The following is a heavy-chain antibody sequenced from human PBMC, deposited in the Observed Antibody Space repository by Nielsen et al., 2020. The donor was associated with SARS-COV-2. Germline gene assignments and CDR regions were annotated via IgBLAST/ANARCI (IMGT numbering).Heavy chain of an antibody. V-gene: IGHV3-74*01. Sequence: LSLTCAASGFTFSSYWMHWVRQAPGKGLVWVSRINSDGSSTSYADSVKGRFTISRDNAKNSLYLQMNSLRAEDTALYYCAKVPVRYYDSSAHPDYWGQGTLVTVSS. CDR1: GFTFSSYW. CDR2: INSDGSST. D-gene: IGHD3-22*01. J-gene: IGHJ4*02. CDR3: AKVPVRYYDSSAHPDY.